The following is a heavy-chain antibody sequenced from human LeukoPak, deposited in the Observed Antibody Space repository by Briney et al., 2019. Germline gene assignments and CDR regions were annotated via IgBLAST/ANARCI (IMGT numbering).Heavy chain of an antibody. J-gene: IGHJ3*02. CDR3: ARVLYYDSSGYLSEAFDI. Sequence: SETLSLTCTVSGGSISSYYWSWIRQPPGKGLEWIGYIYYSGSTNYNPSLKSRVTISVDTSKNQFSLKLSSVTAADTAVYYCARVLYYDSSGYLSEAFDIWGQGTMVTVSS. D-gene: IGHD3-22*01. CDR2: IYYSGST. CDR1: GGSISSYY. V-gene: IGHV4-59*01.